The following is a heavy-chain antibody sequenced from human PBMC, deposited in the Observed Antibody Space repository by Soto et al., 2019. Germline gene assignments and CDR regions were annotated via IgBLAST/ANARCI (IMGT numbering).Heavy chain of an antibody. D-gene: IGHD3-22*01. CDR2: ISNSGSYT. CDR1: GFTFSDYY. J-gene: IGHJ4*02. Sequence: PGGSLRLSCAASGFTFSDYYMSWIRQAPGKGLEWVSYISNSGSYTNYADSVKGRFTISRDNAKNSLYLQMNSLRAEDTAVYYCARGVYYYDSSGYLGYWGQGTQVTVSS. CDR3: ARGVYYYDSSGYLGY. V-gene: IGHV3-11*05.